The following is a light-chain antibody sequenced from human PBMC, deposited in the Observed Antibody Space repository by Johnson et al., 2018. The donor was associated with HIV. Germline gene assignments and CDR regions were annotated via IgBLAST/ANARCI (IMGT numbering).Light chain of an antibody. J-gene: IGLJ1*01. CDR2: DNN. V-gene: IGLV1-51*01. Sequence: QSVLTQPPSVSAAPGQKVTISCYGSSSNIGNNYVSWYQQLPGTAPKLLIYDNNKRPSGIPDRFSGSKSGKSATLGITGLQTGDEADYYCGNWDNSLSASYVLGTWTKVTVL. CDR1: SSNIGNNY. CDR3: GNWDNSLSASYV.